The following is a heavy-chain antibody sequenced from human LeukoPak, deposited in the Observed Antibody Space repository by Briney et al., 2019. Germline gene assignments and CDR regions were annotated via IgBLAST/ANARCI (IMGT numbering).Heavy chain of an antibody. CDR2: IKQERGQE. J-gene: IGHJ5*02. CDR3: ASLDTAKQPLANH. V-gene: IGHV3-7*03. Sequence: PGGSLRLSCAASGFTVSSTYMSWVRQAPGKGLEWVANIKQERGQEYYVDSVKGRFTISKDSAKNSLYLQMNSLRVEDTAMYYCASLDTAKQPLANHWGQGTLVTVSS. CDR1: GFTVSSTY. D-gene: IGHD5-18*01.